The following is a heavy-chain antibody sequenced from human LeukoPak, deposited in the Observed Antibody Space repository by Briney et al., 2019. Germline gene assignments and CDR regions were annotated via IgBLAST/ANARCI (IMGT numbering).Heavy chain of an antibody. V-gene: IGHV3-33*01. CDR1: GFTFSSYG. CDR2: IWNDGSHK. J-gene: IGHJ3*02. CDR3: ARLSGYEKGYVFDI. Sequence: GRSLRLSCAASGFTFSSYGMHWVRQAPGRGLEWVAVIWNDGSHKYYADSVKGRFTISRDNSKNTLYLQMNSLRAEDTAVYYCARLSGYEKGYVFDIWGQGTMVTVS. D-gene: IGHD5-12*01.